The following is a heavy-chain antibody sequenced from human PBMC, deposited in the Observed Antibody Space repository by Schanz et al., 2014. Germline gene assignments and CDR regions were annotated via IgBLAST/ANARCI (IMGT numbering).Heavy chain of an antibody. CDR1: GYTFTTYY. CDR2: INPSGGST. CDR3: ARGYGDSPTDF. D-gene: IGHD4-17*01. V-gene: IGHV1-46*01. J-gene: IGHJ4*02. Sequence: QVQLLQSGAEVKKPGASMKVSCKASGYTFTTYYMLWVRQAPGQGLEWMGIINPSGGSTRYGQKFQGRITVTTDTSTSTVYLELSSLRSDDTAVYYCARGYGDSPTDFWGQGTLVNVSS.